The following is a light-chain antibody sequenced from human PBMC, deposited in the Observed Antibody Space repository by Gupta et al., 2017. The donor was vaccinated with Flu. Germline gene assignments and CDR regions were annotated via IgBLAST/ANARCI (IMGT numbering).Light chain of an antibody. J-gene: IGLJ3*02. V-gene: IGLV2-14*02. CDR1: SSDVGSYNF. CDR2: EGS. CDR3: SSYSSSTTWV. Sequence: QSALTQPASVSGSPGQSITISCTGTSSDVGSYNFVAWYQQHPGKAPKLMIYEGSKRPSGVSNRFSGSKSGNTASLTISGLQAEDEGDYYCSSYSSSTTWVFDGGTKLTVL.